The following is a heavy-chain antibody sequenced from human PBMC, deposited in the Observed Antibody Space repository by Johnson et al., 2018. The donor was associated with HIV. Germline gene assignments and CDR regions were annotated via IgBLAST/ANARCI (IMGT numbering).Heavy chain of an antibody. V-gene: IGHV3-23*04. J-gene: IGHJ3*02. Sequence: VQLVESGGGLVQPGGSLRLSCVASVFTFSSFAMSWVRQATGKGLEWVSGISGSGGRTDYADSVKGRFTISRDNSKNTLYLQMNSQRVEDTALYYCAKDTGAYYYDSSGYWDAFDIWGQGTMVTVSS. D-gene: IGHD3-22*01. CDR1: VFTFSSFA. CDR3: AKDTGAYYYDSSGYWDAFDI. CDR2: ISGSGGRT.